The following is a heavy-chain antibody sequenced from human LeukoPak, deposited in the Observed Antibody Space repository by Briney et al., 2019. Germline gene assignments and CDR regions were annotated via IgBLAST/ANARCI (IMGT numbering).Heavy chain of an antibody. Sequence: SETLSLTRTVSSGSIINNNYYWGWIRQPPGKGLEWLGSIHYSGSTYYNSSLKSRVTISVDTSKNQFSLKLSSVTAADTAIYYCARLSRPVNWFDPWGQGTLVTVSS. CDR2: IHYSGST. J-gene: IGHJ5*02. CDR3: ARLSRPVNWFDP. D-gene: IGHD2-2*01. V-gene: IGHV4-39*01. CDR1: SGSIINNNYY.